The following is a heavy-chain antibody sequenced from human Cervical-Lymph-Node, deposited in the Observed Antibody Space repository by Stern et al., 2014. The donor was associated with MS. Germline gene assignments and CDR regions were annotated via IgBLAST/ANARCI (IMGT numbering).Heavy chain of an antibody. CDR3: ASAYRAS. Sequence: EVQLVESGGGIVQPGGSLMISCVASGFNFRTYWMHWVRQGPGKGLEWVSRINGDGTVSTYADSVRGRFTISRNNANNTMSLQLDNLRVEDTAIYYCASAYRASWGQGTLVTVPT. CDR2: INGDGTVS. J-gene: IGHJ4*02. CDR1: GFNFRTYW. D-gene: IGHD1-1*01. V-gene: IGHV3-74*02.